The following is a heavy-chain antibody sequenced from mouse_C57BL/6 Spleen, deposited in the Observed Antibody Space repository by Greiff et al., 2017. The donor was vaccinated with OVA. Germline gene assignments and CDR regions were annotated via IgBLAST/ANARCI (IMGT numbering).Heavy chain of an antibody. CDR1: GFTFSDYY. J-gene: IGHJ1*03. CDR2: INYDGSST. V-gene: IGHV5-16*01. D-gene: IGHD1-1*01. Sequence: EVQRVESEGGLVQPGSSMKLSCTASGFTFSDYYMAWVRQVPEKGLEWVANINYDGSSTYYLDSLTSRFIISRDNAKNILYLQMSSLKSEDTATYYCARDYLYGSSYDWDFDVWGTGTTVTVSS. CDR3: ARDYLYGSSYDWDFDV.